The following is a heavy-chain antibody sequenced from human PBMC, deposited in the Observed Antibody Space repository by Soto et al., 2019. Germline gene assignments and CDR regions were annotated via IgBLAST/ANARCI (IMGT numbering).Heavy chain of an antibody. CDR1: GGTFSGYA. J-gene: IGHJ4*02. Sequence: SVKVSCKASGGTFSGYAISWVRQAPGQGLEWMGGIIPIFGTANYAQKFQGRVTITADESTSTAYMELSSLRSEDTAVYYCARGYSSGWYGDYHGRRYFDYWGQGTLVTVSS. V-gene: IGHV1-69*13. D-gene: IGHD6-19*01. CDR3: ARGYSSGWYGDYHGRRYFDY. CDR2: IIPIFGTA.